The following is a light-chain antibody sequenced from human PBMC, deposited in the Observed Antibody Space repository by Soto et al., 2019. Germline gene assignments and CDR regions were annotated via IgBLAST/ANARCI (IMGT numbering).Light chain of an antibody. CDR1: QSVNTN. CDR3: QQYNTWLWT. Sequence: EIVLTQSPATLSVSPGDRATLSRRASQSVNTNLAWYQHKPGQSPRLLISGASTGASGIPPRFSGSGSGTEFTLTISSLQSEDFALYYCQQYNTWLWTFGQGTKVDIK. CDR2: GAS. V-gene: IGKV3-15*01. J-gene: IGKJ1*01.